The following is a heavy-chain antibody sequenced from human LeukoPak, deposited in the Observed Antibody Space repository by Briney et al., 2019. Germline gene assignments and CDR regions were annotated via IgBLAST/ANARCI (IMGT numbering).Heavy chain of an antibody. CDR2: ISYDGSNE. V-gene: IGHV3-30-3*02. Sequence: PGRSLRLSCAASGFTFSSYAMHWVRQAPGKGLEWVAVISYDGSNEYYADSVKGRFTISRDNSKNTLYLQMNSLRAEDTAVYYCAKWEYYGSGSYFYYYGMDVWGQGTTVTVSS. CDR1: GFTFSSYA. J-gene: IGHJ6*02. D-gene: IGHD3-10*01. CDR3: AKWEYYGSGSYFYYYGMDV.